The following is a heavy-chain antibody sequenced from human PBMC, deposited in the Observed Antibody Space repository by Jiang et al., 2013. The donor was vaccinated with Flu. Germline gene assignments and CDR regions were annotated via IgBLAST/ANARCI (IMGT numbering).Heavy chain of an antibody. CDR1: GYIFTSHY. CDR3: ARDTSAADTFWWFDP. V-gene: IGHV1-46*01. CDR2: INPSNGGT. Sequence: SGAEVKKPGASVKVSCKASGYIFTSHYVHWVRQAPGQGLEWMAIINPSNGGTNYAQKFQGRVTLTRDTSTSTVYMELSSLRSEDTAVYYCARDTSAADTFWWFDPWGQGTLVTVSS. D-gene: IGHD6-13*01. J-gene: IGHJ5*02.